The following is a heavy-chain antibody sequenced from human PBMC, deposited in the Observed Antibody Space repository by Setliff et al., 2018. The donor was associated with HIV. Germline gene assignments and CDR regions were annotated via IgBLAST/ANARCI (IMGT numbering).Heavy chain of an antibody. CDR1: GYTFTSYD. V-gene: IGHV1-8*03. CDR3: ARRGVPQQIDLDS. D-gene: IGHD3-10*01. Sequence: ASVKVSCKTSGYTFTSYDINWVRQATGQGLEWMGWMNPNSGNRGYAQKFQGRVTISRNTSISTAYMELSGLRSEDTAVYYCARRGVPQQIDLDSWGHGTLVTVSS. J-gene: IGHJ5*01. CDR2: MNPNSGNR.